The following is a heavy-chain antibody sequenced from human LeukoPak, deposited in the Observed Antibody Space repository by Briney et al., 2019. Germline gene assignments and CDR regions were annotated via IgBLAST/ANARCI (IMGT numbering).Heavy chain of an antibody. CDR1: GFTLSNYN. D-gene: IGHD3-22*01. J-gene: IGHJ4*02. CDR3: ARWGSSGCLDY. Sequence: PGGSLRLSCAASGFTLSNYNMNWVRQAPGKGLEWVSYISSSSSTIYYADSVEGRFTISRDNAKNSLYLQMNSLRAEDTAVYFCARWGSSGCLDYWGQGTLVTVSS. V-gene: IGHV3-48*04. CDR2: ISSSSSTI.